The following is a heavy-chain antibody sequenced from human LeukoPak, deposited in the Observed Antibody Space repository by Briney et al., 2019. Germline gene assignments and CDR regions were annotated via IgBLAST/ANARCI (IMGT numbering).Heavy chain of an antibody. CDR3: ASGYDSSGYELYYFDY. J-gene: IGHJ4*02. D-gene: IGHD3-22*01. V-gene: IGHV1-69*04. CDR2: IIPILGIA. CDR1: GGTFSSYA. Sequence: ASVKVSCKASGGTFSSYAISWVRQAPGQGLEWMGRIIPILGIANYAQKFQGRVTITADKSTSTAYMELSSLRSEDTAVYYCASGYDSSGYELYYFDYWGQGTLVTVSS.